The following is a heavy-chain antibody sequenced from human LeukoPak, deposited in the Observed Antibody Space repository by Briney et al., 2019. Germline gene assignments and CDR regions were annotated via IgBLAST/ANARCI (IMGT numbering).Heavy chain of an antibody. J-gene: IGHJ5*02. V-gene: IGHV4-34*01. CDR3: ATCSGVWFDP. CDR1: GGSFSGYH. CDR2: INHSGST. Sequence: SETLSLTCAVYGGSFSGYHWSWIRQPPGKGLEWIGEINHSGSTNYNPSLKSRVTISVDTSKNQFSLKLSSVTAADTAVYYCATCSGVWFDPWGQGTLVTVSS. D-gene: IGHD3-10*02.